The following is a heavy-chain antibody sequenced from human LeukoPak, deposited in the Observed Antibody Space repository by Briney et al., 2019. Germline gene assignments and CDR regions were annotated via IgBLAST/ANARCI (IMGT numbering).Heavy chain of an antibody. Sequence: GGSLRLSCVTSGFTFKNYGMHWVRQAPGKGLEWVAIIWDDGSKTYYGDSVKGRFTISRDNSKNTLYLQMNSLRVEDTAVYFCAKDWDFWRGYPYAFDIWGQGTMVTVPS. D-gene: IGHD3-3*01. CDR3: AKDWDFWRGYPYAFDI. CDR1: GFTFKNYG. J-gene: IGHJ3*02. CDR2: IWDDGSKT. V-gene: IGHV3-33*06.